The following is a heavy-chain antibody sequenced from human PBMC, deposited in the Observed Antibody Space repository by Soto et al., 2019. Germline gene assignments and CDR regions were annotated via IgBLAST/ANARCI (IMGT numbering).Heavy chain of an antibody. CDR2: INHSGST. V-gene: IGHV4-34*01. Sequence: QVQLQQWGAGLLKPSETLSLTCAVYGGSFSGYYWSWIRQPPGKGLEWIGEINHSGSTNYNPSLKSRVTISVDTSKNQFSLKLSSVTAADTAVYYCARGGLSHYRCWYAGGVKDFDYWGQGTLVTVSS. CDR1: GGSFSGYY. J-gene: IGHJ4*02. D-gene: IGHD6-13*01. CDR3: ARGGLSHYRCWYAGGVKDFDY.